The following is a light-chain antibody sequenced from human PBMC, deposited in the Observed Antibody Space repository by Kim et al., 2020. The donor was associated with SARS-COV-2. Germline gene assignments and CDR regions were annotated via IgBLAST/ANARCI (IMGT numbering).Light chain of an antibody. Sequence: DIVMTQSPDSLAVSRGERATINCKVSQSVLYSSNNKNYLAWYQQKPGQPPKLLIYWASTRESGVPDRFSGSGSGTDFTLTISSLQAEDVAVYYCQQYYSTPFTFGPGTKVDIK. CDR3: QQYYSTPFT. CDR1: QSVLYSSNNKNY. J-gene: IGKJ3*01. V-gene: IGKV4-1*01. CDR2: WAS.